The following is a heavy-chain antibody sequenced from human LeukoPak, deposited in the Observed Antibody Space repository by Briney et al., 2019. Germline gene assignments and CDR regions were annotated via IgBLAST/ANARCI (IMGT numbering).Heavy chain of an antibody. Sequence: PWGSLRLSCAASGFTFSDYYMSWIRQAPGKGLEWVSGIIGGAGSTYYADSVKGRFTISGDNSKNTLFLQMNSLRAEDTAVYYCAHGAMYQLDYWGQGTLVTVSS. V-gene: IGHV3-23*01. CDR3: AHGAMYQLDY. CDR2: IIGGAGST. CDR1: GFTFSDYY. J-gene: IGHJ4*02. D-gene: IGHD2-2*01.